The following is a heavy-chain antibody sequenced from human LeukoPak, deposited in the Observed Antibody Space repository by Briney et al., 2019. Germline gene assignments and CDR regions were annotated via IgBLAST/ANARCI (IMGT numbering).Heavy chain of an antibody. CDR1: GGSISSGGYS. V-gene: IGHV4-30-2*01. CDR3: ASGYYGSGSYYTY. Sequence: SETLSLTCAVSGGSISSGGYSWSWIRQPPGKGLEWIGYIYHSGSTYYNPSLKSRVTISVDTSKNQFSLKLSSVTAADTAVYYCASGYYGSGSYYTYWGQGTLVTVSS. J-gene: IGHJ4*02. D-gene: IGHD3-10*01. CDR2: IYHSGST.